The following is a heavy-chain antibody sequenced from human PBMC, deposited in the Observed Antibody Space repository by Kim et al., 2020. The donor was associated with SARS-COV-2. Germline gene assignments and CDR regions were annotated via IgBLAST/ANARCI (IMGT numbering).Heavy chain of an antibody. J-gene: IGHJ5*01. CDR1: GGYVSSNNYY. Sequence: SETLSLTCIVSGGYVSSNNYYWTWIRQPPGKGLEWIGYIYYTGSTNYSPSLESRVTISLDTTKTEFSLKLRSVTAADTALYYCARGLMGYCTRGGWRYS. CDR2: IYYTGST. CDR3: ARGLMGYCTRGGWRYS. V-gene: IGHV4-61*01. D-gene: IGHD2-8*02.